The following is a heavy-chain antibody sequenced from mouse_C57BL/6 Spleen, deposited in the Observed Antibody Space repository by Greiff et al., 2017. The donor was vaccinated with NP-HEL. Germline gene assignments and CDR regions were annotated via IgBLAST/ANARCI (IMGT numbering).Heavy chain of an antibody. D-gene: IGHD2-1*01. Sequence: VKLKESGPGLVQPSHCLSITCTVSGFSLTSYGVHWVRQSPGKGLEWLGVIWRGGSTDYNAAFMSRLSITKDNSKSQVFFKMNSLQADDTAIYYCAKSNYDYYAMDYWGQGTSVTVSS. CDR2: IWRGGST. V-gene: IGHV2-5*01. CDR3: AKSNYDYYAMDY. CDR1: GFSLTSYG. J-gene: IGHJ4*01.